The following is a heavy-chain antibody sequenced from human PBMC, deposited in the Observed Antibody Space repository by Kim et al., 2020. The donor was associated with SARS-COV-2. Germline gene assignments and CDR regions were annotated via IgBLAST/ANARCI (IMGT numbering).Heavy chain of an antibody. J-gene: IGHJ4*02. CDR1: GGSVSSGSYY. CDR2: IYYSGST. CDR3: AREVFIAAAGPYYYFDY. D-gene: IGHD6-13*01. V-gene: IGHV4-61*01. Sequence: SETLSLTCTVSGGSVSSGSYYWSWIRQPPGKGLEWIGYIYYSGSTNYNPSLKSRVTISVDTSKNQFSLKLSSVTAADTAVYYCAREVFIAAAGPYYYFDYWGQGTLVTVSS.